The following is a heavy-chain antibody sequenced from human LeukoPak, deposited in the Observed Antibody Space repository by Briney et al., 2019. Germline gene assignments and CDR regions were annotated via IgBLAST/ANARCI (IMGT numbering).Heavy chain of an antibody. CDR3: ARLGGDAFDI. Sequence: GGSLRLSCAASGLTFSSYSMNWVRQAPGKGLEWVSSISSSSSYIYYADSVKGRFTISRDNAKNSLYLQMNSLRAEDTAVYYCARLGGDAFDIWGQGTMVTVSS. CDR2: ISSSSSYI. V-gene: IGHV3-21*01. J-gene: IGHJ3*02. CDR1: GLTFSSYS. D-gene: IGHD3-10*01.